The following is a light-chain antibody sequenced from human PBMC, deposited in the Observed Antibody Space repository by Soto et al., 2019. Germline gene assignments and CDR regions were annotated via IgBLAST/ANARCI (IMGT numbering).Light chain of an antibody. V-gene: IGLV2-23*02. CDR2: EVS. Sequence: QSVLTQPASVSGSPGQSITISCTGTSSDVGSYNLFSWYQQHPGKAPKLMIYEVSKRPSGVSNRFSGSKSGNTASLTISGLQAEDEADYYCCSYAGSSTPLYVFGTGTKVTVL. CDR1: SSDVGSYNL. CDR3: CSYAGSSTPLYV. J-gene: IGLJ1*01.